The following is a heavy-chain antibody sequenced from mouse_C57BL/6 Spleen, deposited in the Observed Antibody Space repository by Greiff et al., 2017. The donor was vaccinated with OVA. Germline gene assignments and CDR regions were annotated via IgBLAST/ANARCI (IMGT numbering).Heavy chain of an antibody. CDR2: ISSGSSTI. Sequence: EVKLMESGGGLVKPGGSLKLSCAASGFTISDYGMHWVRQAPEKGLEWVAYISSGSSTIYYADTVKGRFTISRDNAKNTLFLQMTSLRTEYTAMNYCARRGYYAMDYWGQGTSVTVSS. J-gene: IGHJ4*01. CDR1: GFTISDYG. V-gene: IGHV5-17*01. CDR3: ARRGYYAMDY.